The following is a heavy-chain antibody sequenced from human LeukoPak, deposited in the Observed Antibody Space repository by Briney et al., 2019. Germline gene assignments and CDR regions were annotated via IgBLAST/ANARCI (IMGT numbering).Heavy chain of an antibody. D-gene: IGHD3-9*01. CDR1: GFTFSTYW. V-gene: IGHV3-7*01. CDR3: ARRRYGEAFNV. CDR2: IKQDESEK. Sequence: GGSLRLSCSASGFTFSTYWMSWVRQAPGKGLEWVANIKQDESEKHYADSVKGRFTISRDNAKNSLYLQMNSLTAEDTAVFYCARRRYGEAFNVWGQGTMVTVSS. J-gene: IGHJ3*01.